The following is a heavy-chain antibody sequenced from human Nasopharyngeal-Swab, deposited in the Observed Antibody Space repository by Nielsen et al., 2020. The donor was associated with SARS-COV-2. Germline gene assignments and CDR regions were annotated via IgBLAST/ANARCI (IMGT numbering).Heavy chain of an antibody. J-gene: IGHJ4*02. Sequence: GGSLRLSCAASGFNFNNYAMSWVRQAPGKGPEWVSGISVSGGRTYYADSVTGRFTISRDNSKNTLSLQMNSLRGEDTAIYHCTKQRGDDYGDLYYFDYWGQGTLVTVSS. CDR2: ISVSGGRT. CDR3: TKQRGDDYGDLYYFDY. V-gene: IGHV3-23*01. CDR1: GFNFNNYA. D-gene: IGHD4-17*01.